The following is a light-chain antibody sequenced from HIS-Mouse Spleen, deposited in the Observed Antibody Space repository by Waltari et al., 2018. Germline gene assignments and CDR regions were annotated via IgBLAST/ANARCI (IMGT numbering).Light chain of an antibody. J-gene: IGLJ2*01. V-gene: IGLV2-14*01. CDR2: EVS. CDR1: SSDVGGCNY. Sequence: QSALTQPASLSGSPGQSSTISCTGTSSDVGGCNYVSWYQQHPGKAPQLMIYEVSKRPAGVSNRFYGAKSGNTASLTISGLQAEDEADYYCSSYTSSSTLVVFGGGTKLTVL. CDR3: SSYTSSSTLVV.